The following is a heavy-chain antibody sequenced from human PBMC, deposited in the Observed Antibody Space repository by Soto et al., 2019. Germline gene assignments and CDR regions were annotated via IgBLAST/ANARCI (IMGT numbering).Heavy chain of an antibody. J-gene: IGHJ6*03. CDR3: AREAYDYIWGSYRYRDYYYMDV. Sequence: ASVKVSCKASGYAFTSYAMHWVRQAPGQRLEWMGWINAGNGNTKYSQKFQGRVTITRDTSASTAYMELSSLRSEDTAVYYCAREAYDYIWGSYRYRDYYYMDVWGKGTTVTVSS. CDR1: GYAFTSYA. V-gene: IGHV1-3*01. D-gene: IGHD3-16*02. CDR2: INAGNGNT.